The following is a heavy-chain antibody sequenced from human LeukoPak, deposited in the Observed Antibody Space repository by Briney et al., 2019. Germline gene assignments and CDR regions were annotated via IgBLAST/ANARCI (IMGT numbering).Heavy chain of an antibody. Sequence: GGSLRLSCAASGFTFSSYAMSWVRQAPGKGLEWVSAISGSGGSTSYADSVKGRFTISRDNAKNTLYLQMNSLRAEDTAVYYCARNGIAAADYWGQGTLVTVSS. V-gene: IGHV3-23*01. CDR3: ARNGIAAADY. D-gene: IGHD6-13*01. CDR1: GFTFSSYA. CDR2: ISGSGGST. J-gene: IGHJ4*02.